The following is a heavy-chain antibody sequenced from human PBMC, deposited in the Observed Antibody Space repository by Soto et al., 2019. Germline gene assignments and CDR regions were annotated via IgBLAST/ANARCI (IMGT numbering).Heavy chain of an antibody. V-gene: IGHV1-69*12. CDR1: GGTFSSYA. CDR3: ARVEVAGEGYYYYGMDV. D-gene: IGHD6-19*01. J-gene: IGHJ6*02. CDR2: IIPIFGTA. Sequence: QVQLVQSGAEVKKPGSSVKVSCKASGGTFSSYAISWVRQAPGQGLEWMGGIIPIFGTANYAQKFQGRVTITADESTRKAYMELSSLRSEDTAVYYCARVEVAGEGYYYYGMDVWGQGTTVTVSS.